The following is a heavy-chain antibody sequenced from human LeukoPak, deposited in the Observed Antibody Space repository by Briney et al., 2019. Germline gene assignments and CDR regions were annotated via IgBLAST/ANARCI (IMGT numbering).Heavy chain of an antibody. D-gene: IGHD5-24*01. J-gene: IGHJ4*02. CDR2: INPNSGGT. V-gene: IGHV1-2*02. Sequence: VPSVKVSCKASGYTFTGYYMHWVRQAPGQGLEWMGWINPNSGGTNYAQKFQGRVTMNRDTSISTAYMELSRLRSDDTAVYYCARARWLRELDYWGQGTLVTVSS. CDR1: GYTFTGYY. CDR3: ARARWLRELDY.